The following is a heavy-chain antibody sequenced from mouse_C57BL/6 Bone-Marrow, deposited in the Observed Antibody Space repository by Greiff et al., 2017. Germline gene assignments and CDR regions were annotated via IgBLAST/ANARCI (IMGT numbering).Heavy chain of an antibody. CDR3: ARRDGQTGTGAY. CDR2: IYPGDGDT. CDR1: GYAFSSYW. V-gene: IGHV1-80*01. Sequence: QVQLQQSGAELVKPGASVKISCKASGYAFSSYWMNWVKQRPGKGLEWIGQIYPGDGDTNYNGKFKGKATLTADKSSSPAYMHLRSLSSEDSAVYFCARRDGQTGTGAYWGQGTLVTVSA. J-gene: IGHJ3*01. D-gene: IGHD4-1*01.